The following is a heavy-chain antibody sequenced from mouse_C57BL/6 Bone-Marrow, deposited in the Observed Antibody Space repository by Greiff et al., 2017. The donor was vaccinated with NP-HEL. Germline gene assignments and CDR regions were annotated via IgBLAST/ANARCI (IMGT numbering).Heavy chain of an antibody. Sequence: QVQLQQPGAELVMPGASVKLSCKASGYTFTSYWMHWVKQRPGQGLEWIGEIDPSDSYTNYNQKFKGTSTLTVYKSSSTAYMQLSSLTSEDSAFYYCARGGTTVRDFDYWGQGTTLTVSS. V-gene: IGHV1-69*01. CDR1: GYTFTSYW. CDR2: IDPSDSYT. D-gene: IGHD1-1*01. CDR3: ARGGTTVRDFDY. J-gene: IGHJ2*01.